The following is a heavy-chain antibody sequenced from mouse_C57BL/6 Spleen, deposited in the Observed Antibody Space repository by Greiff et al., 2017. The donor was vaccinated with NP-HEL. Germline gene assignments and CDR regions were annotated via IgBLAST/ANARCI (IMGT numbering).Heavy chain of an antibody. V-gene: IGHV3-6*01. CDR2: ISYDGSN. CDR1: GYSITSGYY. CDR3: ARGYYGSSYGFAY. D-gene: IGHD1-1*01. Sequence: EVKLQESGPGLVKPSQSLSLTCSVTGYSITSGYYWNWIRQFPGNKLEWMGYISYDGSNNYNPSLKNRISITRDTSKNQFFLKLNSVTTEDTATYYCARGYYGSSYGFAYWGQWTLVTVSA. J-gene: IGHJ3*01.